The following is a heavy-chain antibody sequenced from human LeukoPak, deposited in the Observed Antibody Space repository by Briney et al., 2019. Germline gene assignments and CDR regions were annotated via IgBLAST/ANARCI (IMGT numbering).Heavy chain of an antibody. CDR3: TTPLTTVATKPFDS. CDR2: IKSLSDGGTT. V-gene: IGHV3-15*01. D-gene: IGHD4-17*01. J-gene: IGHJ4*02. Sequence: AGGSLRLSCAASGITFINAWMNWVRQAPGKGLEWVGRIKSLSDGGTTEYAAPVEGRFTISRDDRKNTVYLQLNSLKMEDTAVYYCTTPLTTVATKPFDSWGQGTLVTVSS. CDR1: GITFINAW.